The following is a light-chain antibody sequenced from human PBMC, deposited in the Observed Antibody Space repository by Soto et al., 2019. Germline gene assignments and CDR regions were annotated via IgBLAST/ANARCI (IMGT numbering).Light chain of an antibody. CDR3: AAWDDSLNGFV. Sequence: LASWTPGQRGPLSCSGSNSNIGSNTVNWYQQLPGMAPRLLIYRDIQRPSGVPDRFSGSKSGTSASLAISGLQSEDEADYYCAAWDDSLNGFVFGTGTKVTVL. J-gene: IGLJ1*01. CDR2: RDI. CDR1: NSNIGSNT. V-gene: IGLV1-44*01.